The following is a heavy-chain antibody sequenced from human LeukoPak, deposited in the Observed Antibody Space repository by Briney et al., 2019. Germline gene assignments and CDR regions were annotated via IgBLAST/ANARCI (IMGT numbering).Heavy chain of an antibody. CDR3: ARVISGYYSFFDY. Sequence: GGSLRLSCAASGFTFSSYEMNWVRQAPGKGLEWVSYISSSGSTIYYADSVKGRFTISRDNAKNSLYLQMNSLRAEDTAVYYCARVISGYYSFFDYWGQGTLVTVSS. J-gene: IGHJ4*02. D-gene: IGHD3-22*01. V-gene: IGHV3-48*03. CDR1: GFTFSSYE. CDR2: ISSSGSTI.